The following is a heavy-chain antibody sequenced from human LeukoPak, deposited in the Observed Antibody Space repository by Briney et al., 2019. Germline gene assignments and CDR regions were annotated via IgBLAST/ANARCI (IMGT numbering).Heavy chain of an antibody. V-gene: IGHV4-59*01. J-gene: IGHJ4*02. CDR1: GGSISSYY. CDR2: IYYSGST. D-gene: IGHD5-24*01. Sequence: SETLSLICTVSGGSISSYYWSWIRQPPGKGLEWIGYIYYSGSTNYNPSLKSRVTISVDTSKNQFSLKLSSVTAADTAVYYCARGTHLKDGCNYDYWGQGTLVTVSS. CDR3: ARGTHLKDGCNYDY.